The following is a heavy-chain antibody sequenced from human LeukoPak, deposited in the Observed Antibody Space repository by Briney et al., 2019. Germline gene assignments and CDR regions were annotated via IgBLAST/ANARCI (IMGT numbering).Heavy chain of an antibody. CDR2: ISGSGGST. J-gene: IGHJ4*02. D-gene: IGHD5-12*01. Sequence: PGGSLRLSCAASGFTFSSHAMSWVRQAPGKGLEWVSAISGSGGSTYYADSVKGRFTISRDNSKNTLYLQMNSLRAEDTAVYYCAKDGEWLRFPLYYFDYWGQGTLVTVSS. CDR3: AKDGEWLRFPLYYFDY. CDR1: GFTFSSHA. V-gene: IGHV3-23*01.